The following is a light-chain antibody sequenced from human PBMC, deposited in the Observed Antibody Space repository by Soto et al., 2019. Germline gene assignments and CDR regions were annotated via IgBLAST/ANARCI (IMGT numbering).Light chain of an antibody. CDR3: QQYGSSGT. J-gene: IGKJ1*01. CDR2: GAS. Sequence: EIVLTQSPGTLSLSPGERATLSCRASQRFSNNYLAWYQQKPGQAPRLLIYGASNRATGIPDRFSGGGSGTDFTLTISRLEPEDFAVYYCQQYGSSGTFGQGTKVDIK. V-gene: IGKV3-20*01. CDR1: QRFSNNY.